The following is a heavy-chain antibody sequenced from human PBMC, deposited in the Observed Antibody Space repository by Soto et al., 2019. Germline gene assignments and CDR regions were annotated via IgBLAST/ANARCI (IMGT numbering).Heavy chain of an antibody. CDR2: IYWDDEI. CDR1: GFSPSTSGVG. CDR3: AHGFQPHYNGLDV. V-gene: IGHV2-5*02. J-gene: IGHJ6*02. D-gene: IGHD2-2*01. Sequence: QITLKESGPTLVKPTQTLTLTCTLSGFSPSTSGVGVAWIRQPPGKALEWLALIYWDDEIRYSPSLESRLTVTKDMSKNQVVLTMTNLDPADTATYYCAHGFQPHYNGLDVWGQGTTVTVSS.